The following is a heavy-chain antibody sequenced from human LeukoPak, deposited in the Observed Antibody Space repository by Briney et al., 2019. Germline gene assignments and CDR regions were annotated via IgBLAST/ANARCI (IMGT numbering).Heavy chain of an antibody. CDR1: GFTFSSYW. Sequence: GGSLRLSCAASGFTFSSYWMSWVRQAPGKGLEWVANIKQDGSEKYYVDSVKGRFTISRDNAKNSLYLQMNSLRAEDTAVYYCARGMIVVVTYYFDYWGQGTLVTVSS. D-gene: IGHD2-21*02. J-gene: IGHJ4*02. CDR3: ARGMIVVVTYYFDY. CDR2: IKQDGSEK. V-gene: IGHV3-7*01.